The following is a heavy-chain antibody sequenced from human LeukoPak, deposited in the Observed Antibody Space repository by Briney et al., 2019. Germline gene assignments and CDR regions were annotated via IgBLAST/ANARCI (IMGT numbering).Heavy chain of an antibody. D-gene: IGHD6-13*01. J-gene: IGHJ4*02. CDR3: AGRGIAAAGTEYYFDY. CDR2: IYPGDSDT. CDR1: GYSFTSYW. Sequence: GESLKISCKGSGYSFTSYWIGWVRQMPGKGLEWMGIIYPGDSDTRYSPSFQGQVTISADKSISTAYLQWSSLKASDTAMYYCAGRGIAAAGTEYYFDYWGQGTLVTVSS. V-gene: IGHV5-51*01.